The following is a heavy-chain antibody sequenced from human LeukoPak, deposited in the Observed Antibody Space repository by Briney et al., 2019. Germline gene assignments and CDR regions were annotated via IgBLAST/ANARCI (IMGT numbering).Heavy chain of an antibody. J-gene: IGHJ4*02. CDR1: GGSFSSYY. D-gene: IGHD2-8*02. CDR2: INHSGST. Sequence: SETLSLTCTFYGGSFSSYYWSWVRQPPGKGLEWIGEINHSGSTTYNPSLRSRVTISVDTSKKHFSLKLTSVTAADTAVYFCAQTLEVSTITVHYWDQGTLVTVSS. CDR3: AQTLEVSTITVHY. V-gene: IGHV4-34*01.